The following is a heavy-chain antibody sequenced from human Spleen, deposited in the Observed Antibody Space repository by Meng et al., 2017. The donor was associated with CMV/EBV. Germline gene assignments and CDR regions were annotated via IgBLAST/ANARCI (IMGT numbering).Heavy chain of an antibody. Sequence: PTCPVSGGSISSSSYYWGWIRQPPGKGLEWIGSIYYSGSTYYNPSLKSRVTISVDTSKNQFSLKLSSVTAADTAVYYCARQDSPFDYWGQGTLVTVSS. CDR1: GGSISSSSYY. CDR3: ARQDSPFDY. CDR2: IYYSGST. J-gene: IGHJ4*02. V-gene: IGHV4-39*01.